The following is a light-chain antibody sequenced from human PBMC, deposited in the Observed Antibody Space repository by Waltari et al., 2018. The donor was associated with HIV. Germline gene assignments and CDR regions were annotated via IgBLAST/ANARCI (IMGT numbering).Light chain of an antibody. CDR1: KSNFGNNF. Sequence: TQAPSASKTPGQRLPMSCSGPKSNFGNNFIYWYQQIAGAAPRLVMARNDQRPAGGPDRFSGTKSGTSAFLAITGLRLDDEATYFCASWDDNLGHWIFGGGTKLTVL. V-gene: IGLV1-47*01. CDR2: RND. J-gene: IGLJ2*01. CDR3: ASWDDNLGHWI.